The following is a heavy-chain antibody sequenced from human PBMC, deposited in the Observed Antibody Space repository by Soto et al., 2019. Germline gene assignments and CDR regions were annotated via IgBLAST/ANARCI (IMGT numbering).Heavy chain of an antibody. Sequence: EVQLVESGGGLVQPGGSLRLSCAASGFTVSSNYMSWVRQAPGKGLERVSFIYSGGSTYYADSVKGRFIISRDKSNNTLYLQMNSLRVEDTAVYYCARKPTVGWALQHWGQVSLVSVGS. CDR1: GFTVSSNY. CDR3: ARKPTVGWALQH. D-gene: IGHD4-17*01. V-gene: IGHV3-66*01. CDR2: IYSGGST. J-gene: IGHJ1*01.